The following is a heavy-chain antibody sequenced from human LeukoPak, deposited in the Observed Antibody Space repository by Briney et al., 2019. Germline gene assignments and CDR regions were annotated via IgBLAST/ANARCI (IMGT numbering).Heavy chain of an antibody. J-gene: IGHJ6*03. V-gene: IGHV3-48*03. CDR2: ISSSGSTI. Sequence: PGGSLRLSCAASGFTFSSYEMNWVRQAPGKGLEWVSYISSSGSTIYYADSVKGRFTISRDNAKNSVYLQMNSLRAEDTAVYYCARDCSSTSCYVDYYYYMDVWGKGTTVTISS. CDR1: GFTFSSYE. D-gene: IGHD2-2*01. CDR3: ARDCSSTSCYVDYYYYMDV.